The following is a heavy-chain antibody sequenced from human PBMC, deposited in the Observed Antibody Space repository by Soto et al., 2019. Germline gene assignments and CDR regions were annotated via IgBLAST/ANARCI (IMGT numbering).Heavy chain of an antibody. J-gene: IGHJ5*01. CDR3: ARGRGVYCVTSACLGWLDP. V-gene: IGHV3-33*01. CDR2: IWYDGSNK. D-gene: IGHD2-21*01. Sequence: QVQLVESGGGVVQPGRSLRLSCAASGFSFSTYGMHWVRQAPGKGLEWVAVIWYDGSNKYFADSVKGRFTVSRDNSKNTLYLKMNSRTVEDTAVYYCARGRGVYCVTSACLGWLDPWGQGTQVTVSS. CDR1: GFSFSTYG.